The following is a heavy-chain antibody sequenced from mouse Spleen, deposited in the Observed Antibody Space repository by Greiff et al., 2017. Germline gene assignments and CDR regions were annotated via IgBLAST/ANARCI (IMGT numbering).Heavy chain of an antibody. CDR2: INPSTGGT. Sequence: EVQLQQSGPELVKPGASVKISCKASGYSFTGYYMNWVKQSPEKSLEWIGEINPSTGGTTYNQKFKAKATLTVDKSSSTAYMQLKSLTSEDSAVYYCARGYYGYDEGFDYWGQGTTLTVSS. CDR3: ARGYYGYDEGFDY. J-gene: IGHJ2*01. D-gene: IGHD2-2*01. CDR1: GYSFTGYY. V-gene: IGHV1-42*01.